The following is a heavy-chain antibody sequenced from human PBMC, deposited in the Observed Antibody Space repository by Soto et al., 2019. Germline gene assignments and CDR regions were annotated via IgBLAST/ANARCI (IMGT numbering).Heavy chain of an antibody. CDR1: GGTFSSYA. CDR3: AKALTVPNYAFDI. D-gene: IGHD6-6*01. Sequence: KISCKASGGTFSSYAISWVRQAPGQGLEWMGGIIPIFGTANYAQKFQGRVTITADESTSTAYMELGSLRSEDTAVYYCAKALTVPNYAFDIWGQGTMVTVSS. CDR2: IIPIFGTA. V-gene: IGHV1-69*01. J-gene: IGHJ3*02.